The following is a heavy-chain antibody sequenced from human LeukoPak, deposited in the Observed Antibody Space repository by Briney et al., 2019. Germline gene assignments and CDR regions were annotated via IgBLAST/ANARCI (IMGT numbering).Heavy chain of an antibody. J-gene: IGHJ4*02. V-gene: IGHV4-59*08. CDR1: GGSLTGYY. CDR2: TYNNGNS. CDR3: ATNTRDGFNAYFFDS. D-gene: IGHD2/OR15-2a*01. Sequence: PSQTLSLTCTVSGGSLTGYYWSRIPESPGKRVGWRGYTYNNGNSHSNPSLQGRAAMSVDTSRNQFSLSLTSVTAADTAVYYCATNTRDGFNAYFFDSWGQGTLVTVSS.